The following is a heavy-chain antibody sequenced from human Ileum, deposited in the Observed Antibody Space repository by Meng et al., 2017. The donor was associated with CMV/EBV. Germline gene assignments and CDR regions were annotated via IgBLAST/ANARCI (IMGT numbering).Heavy chain of an antibody. J-gene: IGHJ5*02. CDR2: TSGSGTSA. CDR3: AKGVDYSGSSWFDP. D-gene: IGHD4-23*01. Sequence: GFGFTCRNYGMSWGRQAPGKGLEWVSSTSGSGTSALYADYVKGRFTISRDNSKNTVSLQMNSLRADDTAVYYCAKGVDYSGSSWFDPWGQGTLVTVSS. V-gene: IGHV3-23*01. CDR1: GFTCRNYG.